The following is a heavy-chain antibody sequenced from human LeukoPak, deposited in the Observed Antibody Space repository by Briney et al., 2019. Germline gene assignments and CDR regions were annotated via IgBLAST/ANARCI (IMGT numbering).Heavy chain of an antibody. D-gene: IGHD3-10*02. V-gene: IGHV3-23*01. J-gene: IGHJ4*02. CDR3: AKDVRGYNRPFDY. CDR2: INGSGANT. CDR1: GFTFGSCA. Sequence: PGGSLRLSCAASGFTFGSCAMNWVRQAPGKGLEWLSSINGSGANTYYADSVEGRFTLSRDNSQNTLYLQMNSLRAEDTAVYYCAKDVRGYNRPFDYWGQGTLVTVSS.